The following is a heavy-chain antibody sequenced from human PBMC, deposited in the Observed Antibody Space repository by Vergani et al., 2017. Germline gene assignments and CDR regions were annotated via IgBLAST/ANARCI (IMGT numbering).Heavy chain of an antibody. CDR3: ARGQGYYDSSGYYVTHFDY. Sequence: QVQLVQSGAEVKKPGASVQVSCKASGYTFTGYYMHWVRQAPGQGLEWMGWINPNSGGTNYAQKFQGRVTMTRDTSISTAYMELSRLRSDDTAVYYCARGQGYYDSSGYYVTHFDYWGQGTLVTVSS. V-gene: IGHV1-2*02. CDR2: INPNSGGT. D-gene: IGHD3-22*01. J-gene: IGHJ4*02. CDR1: GYTFTGYY.